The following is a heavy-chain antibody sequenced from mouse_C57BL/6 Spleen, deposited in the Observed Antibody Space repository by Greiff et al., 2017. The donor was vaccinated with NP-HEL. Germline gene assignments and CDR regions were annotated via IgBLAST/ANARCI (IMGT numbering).Heavy chain of an antibody. CDR2: ISSGSSTI. V-gene: IGHV5-17*01. D-gene: IGHD2-1*01. J-gene: IGHJ1*03. CDR1: GFTFSDYG. CDR3: ARPLYGNWGYFDV. Sequence: EVKVVESGGGLVKPGGSLKLSCAASGFTFSDYGMHWVRQAPEKGLEWVAYISSGSSTIYYADTVKGRFTISRDNATNTLFLQLTSLRSEDTATYDCARPLYGNWGYFDVWGTGPTVTVSS.